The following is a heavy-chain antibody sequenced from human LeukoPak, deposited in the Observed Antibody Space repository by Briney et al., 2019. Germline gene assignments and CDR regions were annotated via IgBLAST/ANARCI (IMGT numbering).Heavy chain of an antibody. CDR1: GFTFSDHC. Sequence: PGGSLRLSCAASGFTFSDHCMDWVRQAPGKGLEWVGRTRDKANSYTTEYAASVKGRFTISRDDSKKSLYLQMNSPKTEDTAVYYCARESGGGVLGYFDLWGRGTLVSVSS. CDR3: ARESGGGVLGYFDL. J-gene: IGHJ2*01. V-gene: IGHV3-72*01. CDR2: TRDKANSYTT. D-gene: IGHD3-10*01.